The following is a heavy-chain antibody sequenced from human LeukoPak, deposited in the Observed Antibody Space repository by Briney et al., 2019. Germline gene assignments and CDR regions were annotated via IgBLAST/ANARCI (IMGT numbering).Heavy chain of an antibody. D-gene: IGHD4-23*01. CDR3: DGGRGPRKLSWRTYYMDV. CDR1: GGSISSSSYY. Sequence: SETLSLTCTVSGGSISSSSYYWGWIRQSPGKGLEWIGGIYYSGSTYYTPSLKSRVTISIDTSKNQFSLKLKSVTAAATALYYFDGGRGPRKLSWRTYYMDVWGKGTTVTVSS. CDR2: IYYSGST. V-gene: IGHV4-39*07. J-gene: IGHJ6*03.